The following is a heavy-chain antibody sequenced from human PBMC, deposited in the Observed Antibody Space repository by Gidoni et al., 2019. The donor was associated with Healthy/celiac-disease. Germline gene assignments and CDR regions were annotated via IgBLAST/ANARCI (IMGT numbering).Heavy chain of an antibody. V-gene: IGHV3-21*01. CDR3: AGGKWLLLGNFYRGMDV. Sequence: EVQLVESGGGLVKPGGSLRLSCAASGFPFSSYSMNWVRQAPGKGLEWVSSISSSSSYIYYADSVKGRFTISRDNAKNSLYLQMNSLRAEDTAVYYCAGGKWLLLGNFYRGMDVWGQGTTVTVSS. D-gene: IGHD3-22*01. J-gene: IGHJ6*02. CDR2: ISSSSSYI. CDR1: GFPFSSYS.